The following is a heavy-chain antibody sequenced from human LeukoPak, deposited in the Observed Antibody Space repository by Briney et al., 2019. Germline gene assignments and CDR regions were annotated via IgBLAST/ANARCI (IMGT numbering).Heavy chain of an antibody. V-gene: IGHV3-7*03. CDR2: IKQDGSEK. J-gene: IGHJ4*02. CDR3: ARRPLSYDSSGYYRGQGWDQYYFDY. CDR1: GFTFSSYA. Sequence: GGSLRLSCAASGFTFSSYAMSWVRQAPGKGLEWVANIKQDGSEKFYVDSVKGRFTISRDNAKNSLYLQMNSLRAEDTAVYYCARRPLSYDSSGYYRGQGWDQYYFDYWGQGTLVTVSS. D-gene: IGHD3-22*01.